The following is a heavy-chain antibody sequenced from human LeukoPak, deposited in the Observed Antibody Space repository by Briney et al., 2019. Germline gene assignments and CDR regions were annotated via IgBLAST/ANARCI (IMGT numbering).Heavy chain of an antibody. J-gene: IGHJ5*02. CDR1: GYTFTSYG. V-gene: IGHV1-18*01. CDR3: ARAPLKPLWFGENNWFDP. CDR2: ISAYNGNT. Sequence: ASVKVSCKASGYTFTSYGISWVRQAPGQGLEWMGWISAYNGNTNYAQKLQGRVTMTTDTSTSTAYMELRSLRSDDTAVYYCARAPLKPLWFGENNWFDPWGQGTLVTVSS. D-gene: IGHD3-10*01.